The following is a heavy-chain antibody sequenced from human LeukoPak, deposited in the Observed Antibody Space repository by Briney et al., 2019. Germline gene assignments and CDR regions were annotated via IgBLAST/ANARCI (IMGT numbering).Heavy chain of an antibody. CDR3: AAVAGLGNAFDI. J-gene: IGHJ3*02. Sequence: ASVKVSCKASGYTFTGYYIHWVRQAPGQGLEWMGWINPNSGGTNYAQKFQGRVTMTRDTSISTAYMELSRLRSDDTAVYYCAAVAGLGNAFDIWGRGTMVTVSS. D-gene: IGHD6-19*01. CDR1: GYTFTGYY. V-gene: IGHV1-2*02. CDR2: INPNSGGT.